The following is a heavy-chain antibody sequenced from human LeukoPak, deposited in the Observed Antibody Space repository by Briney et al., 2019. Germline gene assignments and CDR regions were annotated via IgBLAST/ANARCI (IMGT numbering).Heavy chain of an antibody. CDR2: IIPISATV. J-gene: IGHJ5*02. D-gene: IGHD1-26*01. CDR3: ARIVLGAFNWFDP. Sequence: SVKVPCKTSGGTFISYAIHWVRQAPGQGLEWMGGIIPISATVNYAQKFQGRVAITADGSTTTAYMELSSLRSDDTAVYFCARIVLGAFNWFDPWGQGTLVTVSS. V-gene: IGHV1-69*13. CDR1: GGTFISYA.